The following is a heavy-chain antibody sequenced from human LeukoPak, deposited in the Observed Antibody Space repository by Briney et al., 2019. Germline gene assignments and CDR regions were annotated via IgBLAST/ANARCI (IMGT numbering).Heavy chain of an antibody. CDR2: ISGNGGIT. CDR1: GFHFSSHA. J-gene: IGHJ4*02. V-gene: IGHV3-23*01. CDR3: AKITASASDY. Sequence: AGGSLRLSRAASGFHFSSHAMSWGRQTPGKGLEWVSVISGNGGITYYADSLEGRFNLSRDNSKNTLYLQMNSLRADDTAVYYCAKITASASDYWGQGTQVTVSS. D-gene: IGHD1-14*01.